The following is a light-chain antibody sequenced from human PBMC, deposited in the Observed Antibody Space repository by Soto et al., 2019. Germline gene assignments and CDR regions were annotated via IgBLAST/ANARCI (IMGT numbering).Light chain of an antibody. CDR2: RNH. V-gene: IGLV1-44*01. CDR3: AAWEDSLRAVV. CDR1: GSNIGTHA. Sequence: QSVLTQSPSESATPGQRVTISCSGSGSNIGTHAVNWYQQLPGTAPTLLIFRNHQRPSGVPDRFSGAKSGTSASLAISGPQAEDEADYYCAAWEDSLRAVVFGGGTKLTVL. J-gene: IGLJ2*01.